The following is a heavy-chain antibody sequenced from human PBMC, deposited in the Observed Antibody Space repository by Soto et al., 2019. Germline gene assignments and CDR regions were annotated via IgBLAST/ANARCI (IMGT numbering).Heavy chain of an antibody. Sequence: SETLSLTCTVSGASISSSSYNWGWIRQPPGRGLEWIGSVYYTGNTYYNPSLESRVTISVDMSKNQLSLKLSSVTAADTAVYYCAPRGAAGSVDYWGQGTLVTVSS. CDR1: GASISSSSYN. V-gene: IGHV4-39*01. CDR2: VYYTGNT. D-gene: IGHD6-13*01. CDR3: APRGAAGSVDY. J-gene: IGHJ4*02.